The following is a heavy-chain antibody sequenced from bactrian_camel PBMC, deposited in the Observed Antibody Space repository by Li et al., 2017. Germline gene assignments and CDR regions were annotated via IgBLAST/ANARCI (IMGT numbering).Heavy chain of an antibody. Sequence: VQLVESGGGSVQAGGSLRLSCGASGSIYGDACVGWLRQAPGKEREGVAAIDSDGIASYADSVKGRFTVSRDNANNTVNLMMNSLKPEDTAIYYCAAGWSYGVGTLLRRHYDYWGQGTQVTVFS. CDR3: AAGWSYGVGTLLRRHYDY. CDR2: IDSDGIA. J-gene: IGHJ4*01. V-gene: IGHV3S53*01. CDR1: GSIYGDAC. D-gene: IGHD5*01.